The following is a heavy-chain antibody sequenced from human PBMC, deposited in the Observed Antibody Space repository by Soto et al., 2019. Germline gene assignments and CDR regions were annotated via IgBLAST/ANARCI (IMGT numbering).Heavy chain of an antibody. D-gene: IGHD3-10*01. V-gene: IGHV1-2*04. CDR2: INPNSGGT. J-gene: IGHJ6*02. CDR1: GYTFTGYY. Sequence: ASVKVSCKASGYTFTGYYMHWVRQAPGQGLEWMGWINPNSGGTNYAQKFQGWVTMTRDTSISTAYMELSRLRSDDTAVYYCARDLAYYGSGSYYNLYYCYGKDVWSQGTTVTVSS. CDR3: ARDLAYYGSGSYYNLYYCYGKDV.